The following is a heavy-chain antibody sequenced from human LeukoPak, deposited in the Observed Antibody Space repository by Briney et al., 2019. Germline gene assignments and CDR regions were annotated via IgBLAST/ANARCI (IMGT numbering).Heavy chain of an antibody. CDR2: STHSGDT. D-gene: IGHD3-10*01. Sequence: SETLSLTCAVYSGSFSNYYWTWIRQSPGKGLEWIGESTHSGDTIYNPSLNSRVTISVDTSKIQFSLKLNSVTSADTAVYFCSRGSITVARRSVLKQSHYYYYGLDVWGKGTTVIVSS. CDR1: SGSFSNYY. CDR3: SRGSITVARRSVLKQSHYYYYGLDV. V-gene: IGHV4-34*01. J-gene: IGHJ6*04.